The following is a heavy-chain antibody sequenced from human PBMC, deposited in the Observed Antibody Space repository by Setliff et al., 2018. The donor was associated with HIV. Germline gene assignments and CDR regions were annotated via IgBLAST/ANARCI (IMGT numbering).Heavy chain of an antibody. D-gene: IGHD5-12*01. CDR3: AKAYSGYEYSTDY. Sequence: PGGSLRLSCAASGFTFSSYAMSWVRQAPGKGLEWVSAISGSGGSTYCADSVKGRFTISRDNSKNTLYLQMNSLRAEDTAVYYCAKAYSGYEYSTDYWGQGTLVTVSS. CDR2: ISGSGGST. CDR1: GFTFSSYA. V-gene: IGHV3-23*01. J-gene: IGHJ4*02.